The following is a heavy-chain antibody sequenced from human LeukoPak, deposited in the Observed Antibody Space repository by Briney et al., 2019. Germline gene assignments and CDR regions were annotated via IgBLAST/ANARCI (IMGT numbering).Heavy chain of an antibody. Sequence: GGSLRLSCAASGFTFSDHYIDWVRQAPGKGLEWVGRTRDKVHSYTTEYAASVKGRFTISRDDSKNSLYLQMNSLKSEDTAVYYCARDQGDSYGVYCFDYWGQGTLVTVSS. V-gene: IGHV3-72*01. D-gene: IGHD5-18*01. CDR1: GFTFSDHY. CDR3: ARDQGDSYGVYCFDY. J-gene: IGHJ4*02. CDR2: TRDKVHSYTT.